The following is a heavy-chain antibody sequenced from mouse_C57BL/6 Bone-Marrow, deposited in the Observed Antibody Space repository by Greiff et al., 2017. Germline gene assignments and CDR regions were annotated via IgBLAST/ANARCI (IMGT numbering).Heavy chain of an antibody. D-gene: IGHD1-1*01. J-gene: IGHJ4*01. CDR3: ARDYGSSYYAMDY. V-gene: IGHV1-7*01. CDR1: GYTFTSYW. Sequence: VQLVESGAELAKPGASVKLSCKASGYTFTSYWMHWVKQRPGQGLEWIGYINPSSGYTKYNQKFKDKATLTADKSSSTAYMQLSSLTYEDSAVYCCARDYGSSYYAMDYWGQGTSVTVSS. CDR2: INPSSGYT.